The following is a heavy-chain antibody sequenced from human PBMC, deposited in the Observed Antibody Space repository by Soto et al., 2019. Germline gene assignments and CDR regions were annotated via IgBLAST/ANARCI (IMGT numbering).Heavy chain of an antibody. CDR3: ARDRGGTAMAPLRFAY. J-gene: IGHJ4*02. D-gene: IGHD5-18*01. V-gene: IGHV3-21*01. Sequence: GGSLRLSCAASGFTFSSYSMNWVRQAPGKGLEWVSSISSSSSYIYYADSVKGRFTISRDNAKNSLYLQMNSLRAEDTAVYYCARDRGGTAMAPLRFAYWGQGTLVTVSS. CDR2: ISSSSSYI. CDR1: GFTFSSYS.